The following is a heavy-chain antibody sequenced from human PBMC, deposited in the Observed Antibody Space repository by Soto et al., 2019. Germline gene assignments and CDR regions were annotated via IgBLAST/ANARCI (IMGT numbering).Heavy chain of an antibody. CDR1: GFTFSSYA. CDR2: ISYDGSNK. Sequence: QVQLVESGGGVVQPGRSLRLSCAASGFTFSSYAMHWVRQAPGKGLEWVSVISYDGSNKYYADSVKGRFTISRDNSKNTLDLQMHSLRAEDTAVDYCASGPERITIFGVVPQFQHGGQGTLVTVSS. J-gene: IGHJ1*01. D-gene: IGHD3-3*01. V-gene: IGHV3-30-3*01. CDR3: ASGPERITIFGVVPQFQH.